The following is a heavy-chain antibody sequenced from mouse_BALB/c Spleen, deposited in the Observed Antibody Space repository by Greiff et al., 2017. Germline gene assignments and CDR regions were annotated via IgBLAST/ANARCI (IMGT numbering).Heavy chain of an antibody. Sequence: EVKLVESGGGLVQPGGSRKLSCAASGFTFSSFGMHWVRQAPEKGLEWVAYISSGSSTIYYADTVKGRFTISRDNPKNTLFLQMTSLRSEDTAMYYCARERDYGNYAWFAYWGQGTLVTVSA. D-gene: IGHD2-1*01. CDR2: ISSGSSTI. CDR1: GFTFSSFG. J-gene: IGHJ3*01. V-gene: IGHV5-17*02. CDR3: ARERDYGNYAWFAY.